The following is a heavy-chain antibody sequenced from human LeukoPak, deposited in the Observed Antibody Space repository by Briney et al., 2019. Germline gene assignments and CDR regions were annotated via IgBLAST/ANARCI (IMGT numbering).Heavy chain of an antibody. V-gene: IGHV1-69*04. D-gene: IGHD3-22*01. Sequence: ASVKVSCNASGGTFSSYAISWVRQAPGQGLEWMGRIIPILGIANYAQKFQGRVTITADKSTSTAYMELSSLRSEDTAVYYCASSYYDSSGLFDYWGQGTLVTVSS. CDR2: IIPILGIA. J-gene: IGHJ4*02. CDR3: ASSYYDSSGLFDY. CDR1: GGTFSSYA.